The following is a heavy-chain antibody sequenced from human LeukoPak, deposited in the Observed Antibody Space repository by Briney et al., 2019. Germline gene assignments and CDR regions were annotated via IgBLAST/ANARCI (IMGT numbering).Heavy chain of an antibody. Sequence: TSETLSLTCTVSGGSISSYYWSWIRQPPGKGLEWIGYIYYSGSTNYNPSLKSRVTISRDTSKNQFSLNLSSVTAADTAVYYCARERHGHPFDSWGQGTLVTVSS. CDR3: ARERHGHPFDS. J-gene: IGHJ4*02. V-gene: IGHV4-59*01. CDR1: GGSISSYY. CDR2: IYYSGST.